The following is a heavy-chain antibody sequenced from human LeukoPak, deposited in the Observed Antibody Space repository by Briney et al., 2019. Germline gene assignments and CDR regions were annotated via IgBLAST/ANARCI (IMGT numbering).Heavy chain of an antibody. CDR1: GFTFSSYW. Sequence: PGGSLRLSCAASGFTFSSYWMHWVRQAPGKGLVWVSRIHSDGGSTTYADFVKGRFTISRDNAKNTLYLQMNSLRAEDTAVYYCARDLTMVRGVIPPWGQGTLVTVSS. V-gene: IGHV3-74*03. CDR2: IHSDGGST. D-gene: IGHD3-10*01. J-gene: IGHJ4*02. CDR3: ARDLTMVRGVIPP.